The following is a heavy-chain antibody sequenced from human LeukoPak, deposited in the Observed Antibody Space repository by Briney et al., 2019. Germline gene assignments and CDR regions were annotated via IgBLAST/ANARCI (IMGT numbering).Heavy chain of an antibody. D-gene: IGHD6-19*01. J-gene: IGHJ6*02. CDR2: INTNTGNP. CDR3: ARESIIAVAGPNYYYYGMDV. Sequence: ASVKVSCKASGYTFTSYAMNWVRQAPGQGLEWMGWINTNTGNPTYAQGFTGRLVFSLDTSVSTAYLQISSLKAEDTAVYYCARESIIAVAGPNYYYYGMDVWGQGTTVTVSS. CDR1: GYTFTSYA. V-gene: IGHV7-4-1*02.